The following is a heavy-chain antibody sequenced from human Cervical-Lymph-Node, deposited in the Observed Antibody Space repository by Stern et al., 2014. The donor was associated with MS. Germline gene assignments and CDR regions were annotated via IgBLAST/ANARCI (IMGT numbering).Heavy chain of an antibody. J-gene: IGHJ5*02. V-gene: IGHV1-69*01. CDR3: ATGERKYNWFDP. D-gene: IGHD1-1*01. CDR2: IVPIFGRT. CDR1: GGTLSNYA. Sequence: QVQLVQSGAEVKKPGSSVKVSCKASGGTLSNYAISWLRQAPGQGLEWMGGIVPIFGRTNYAQKFQGRVTITADESANTAYMEMSSLTSEDTAIYYCATGERKYNWFDPWGQGTLVPVSA.